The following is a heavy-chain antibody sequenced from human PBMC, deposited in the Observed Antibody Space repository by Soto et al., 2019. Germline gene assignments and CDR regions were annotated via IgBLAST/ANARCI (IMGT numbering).Heavy chain of an antibody. V-gene: IGHV3-11*05. CDR3: ARDHHRYSGYDYVDY. D-gene: IGHD5-12*01. Sequence: QVQLVESGGGLVKPGGSLRLSCAASGFTFSDYYMSWIRQAPGKGLEWVSYISSSSSYTNYADSVKGRFTISRDNAKNSLYLQMYSLRAEDTALYYCARDHHRYSGYDYVDYWGQGTLVTVSS. CDR2: ISSSSSYT. J-gene: IGHJ4*02. CDR1: GFTFSDYY.